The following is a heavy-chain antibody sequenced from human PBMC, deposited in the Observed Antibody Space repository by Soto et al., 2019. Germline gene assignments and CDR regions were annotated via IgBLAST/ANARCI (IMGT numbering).Heavy chain of an antibody. V-gene: IGHV1-18*01. J-gene: IGHJ5*02. CDR3: ARDLAWGSGRDVVAEDGLDP. D-gene: IGHD3-10*01. CDR1: GYTFNDYG. CDR2: INGHNGKT. Sequence: QVHLVQSGAEVKKPGASVKVSCKASGYTFNDYGITWVRQAPGQGLEWMGWINGHNGKTIYGQKFQGRVTMTTDTXXSTANMELRSLRSDDTAVYYCARDLAWGSGRDVVAEDGLDPWGQGTLVTVSS.